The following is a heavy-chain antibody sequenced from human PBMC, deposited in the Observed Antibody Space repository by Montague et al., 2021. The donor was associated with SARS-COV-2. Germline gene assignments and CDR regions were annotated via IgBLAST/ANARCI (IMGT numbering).Heavy chain of an antibody. CDR3: TRDAFTMIIDAFNI. J-gene: IGHJ3*02. V-gene: IGHV3-21*01. CDR1: GFTFSTYT. CDR2: ITASSIYI. D-gene: IGHD3-22*01. Sequence: SLRLSCAASGFTFSTYTMNWVRQAPGQGLEWVSSITASSIYIYYADSVKGRFTISRDNAKNSLYLQMNSQRAEDTAVYYCTRDAFTMIIDAFNIWGQGTKVTVSS.